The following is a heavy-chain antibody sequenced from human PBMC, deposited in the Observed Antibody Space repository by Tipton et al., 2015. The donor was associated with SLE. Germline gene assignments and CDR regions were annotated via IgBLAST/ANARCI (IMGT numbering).Heavy chain of an antibody. V-gene: IGHV4-39*01. Sequence: TLSLTCTVSGGSISSSSYYWGWIRHPPGKGLDWKGLEWIGTIYYTGSTYYNPSLRSRVTISVATSKNHFSLNLNSVTAADTAVYYCARHGPRYYDSVWGRFRPDAFDIWGQGTMVTVSS. CDR1: GGSISSSSYY. J-gene: IGHJ3*02. CDR2: IYYTGST. D-gene: IGHD3-16*02. CDR3: ARHGPRYYDSVWGRFRPDAFDI.